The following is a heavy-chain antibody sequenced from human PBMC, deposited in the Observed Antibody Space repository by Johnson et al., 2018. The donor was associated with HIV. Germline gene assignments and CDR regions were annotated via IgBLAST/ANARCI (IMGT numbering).Heavy chain of an antibody. CDR1: GFTFSSYT. Sequence: QVQLVESGGGVVQPGRSLRLSCAASGFTFSSYTMHWVRQAPGKGLEWVAVISYDGKNKDYADSVKGRFTISRDNSNNTLYLQMNSLRTEDTGLYYCVKDGAHSGSHHDAFDVWGRGTVVTVSS. CDR2: ISYDGKNK. V-gene: IGHV3-30*04. CDR3: VKDGAHSGSHHDAFDV. J-gene: IGHJ3*01. D-gene: IGHD1-26*01.